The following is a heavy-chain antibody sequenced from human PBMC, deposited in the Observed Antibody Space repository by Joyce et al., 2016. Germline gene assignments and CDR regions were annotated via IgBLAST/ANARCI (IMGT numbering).Heavy chain of an antibody. J-gene: IGHJ5*02. CDR3: ARSRSSGFQHGDWFDP. V-gene: IGHV4-31*03. CDR1: GGSITSFGYY. CDR2: IYYSGNS. Sequence: QVQLQESGPGLVKPSQTLSLTCTVSGGSITSFGYYWRWIRQHPGKGLEWIGYIYYSGNSYYNPSLKSRVTISVDTSKNHFSLKLNSVTAADTAVYYCARSRSSGFQHGDWFDPWGQGTLVTVSS. D-gene: IGHD6-19*01.